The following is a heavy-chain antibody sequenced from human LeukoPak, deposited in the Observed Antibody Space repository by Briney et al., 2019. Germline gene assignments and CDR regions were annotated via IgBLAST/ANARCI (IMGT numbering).Heavy chain of an antibody. CDR2: IIPILGIA. D-gene: IGHD3-10*01. J-gene: IGHJ6*02. Sequence: ASVKVSCKASGGTFSSYAISWVRQAPGQGLEWMGRIIPILGIANYAQKFQGRVTITVDKSTSTAYMELSSLRSEDTAVYYCARKGAYYYGSGPYYYYGMDVWGQGTTVTVSS. CDR3: ARKGAYYYGSGPYYYYGMDV. V-gene: IGHV1-69*04. CDR1: GGTFSSYA.